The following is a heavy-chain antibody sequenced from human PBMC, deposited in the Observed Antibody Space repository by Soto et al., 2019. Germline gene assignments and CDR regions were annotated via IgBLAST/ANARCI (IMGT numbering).Heavy chain of an antibody. CDR2: MFHSGGT. J-gene: IGHJ6*02. Sequence: SETLSLTCNVSGGSISSADHFWSWVRQHPSRGLEWIGYMFHSGGTYINPSFSSRATISVATSKDQFSLRLTSVTAADTAVYYCARGWGASVSNNGMDVWGQGTTVTVSS. CDR1: GGSISSADHF. D-gene: IGHD3-10*01. V-gene: IGHV4-31*03. CDR3: ARGWGASVSNNGMDV.